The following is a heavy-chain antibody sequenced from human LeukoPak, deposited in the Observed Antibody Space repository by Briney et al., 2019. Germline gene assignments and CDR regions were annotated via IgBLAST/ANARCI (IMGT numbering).Heavy chain of an antibody. Sequence: HSGGSLRLSCAASGFTFSSYAMSWVRQAPGKGLEWVSTISGVGDATYYPDSVKGRFTISRDNSKNTLYLQMNSLRAEDTAVYYCARAYLSGVTYYFDYWGQGTLVTVSS. V-gene: IGHV3-23*01. J-gene: IGHJ4*02. D-gene: IGHD3-3*01. CDR1: GFTFSSYA. CDR3: ARAYLSGVTYYFDY. CDR2: ISGVGDAT.